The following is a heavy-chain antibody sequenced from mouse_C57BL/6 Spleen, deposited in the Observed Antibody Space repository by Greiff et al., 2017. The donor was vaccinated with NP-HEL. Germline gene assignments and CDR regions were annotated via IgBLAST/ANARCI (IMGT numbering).Heavy chain of an antibody. V-gene: IGHV1-26*01. CDR2: INPNNGGT. CDR3: ARREAVVATDY. CDR1: GYTFTDYY. D-gene: IGHD1-1*01. Sequence: EVQLQQSGPELVKPGASVKISCKASGYTFTDYYMNWVKQSHGKSLEWIGDINPNNGGTSYNQKFKGKATLTVDKSSSTAYMELRSLTSEDSAVYYCARREAVVATDYWGQGTTLTVSS. J-gene: IGHJ2*01.